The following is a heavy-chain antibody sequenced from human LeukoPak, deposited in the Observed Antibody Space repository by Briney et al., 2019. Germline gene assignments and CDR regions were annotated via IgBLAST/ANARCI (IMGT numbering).Heavy chain of an antibody. J-gene: IGHJ4*02. D-gene: IGHD5-12*01. Sequence: GGSLRLSCAASTFTFSNYEMNWVRQAPGKGLEWISYISRSGSTIYYADSVKGRFTISRDNAKNSLYLQMNSLRAEDTAVYYCASGYDLPYWGQGTLVTISS. CDR1: TFTFSNYE. CDR3: ASGYDLPY. CDR2: ISRSGSTI. V-gene: IGHV3-48*03.